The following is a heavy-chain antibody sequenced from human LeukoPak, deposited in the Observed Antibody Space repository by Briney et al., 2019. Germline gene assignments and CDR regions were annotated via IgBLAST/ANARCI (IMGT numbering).Heavy chain of an antibody. J-gene: IGHJ4*02. CDR3: ARRSIDTYYYDSSGYAIPFFADY. V-gene: IGHV4-39*01. CDR1: GGSISSSSYY. CDR2: IYYGGST. Sequence: PSETLSLTCTVSGGSISSSSYYWGWIRQPPGKGLEWIGSIYYGGSTYYNPSLKSRVTISVDTSKNQFSLKLSSVTAADTAVYYCARRSIDTYYYDSSGYAIPFFADYWGQGTLVTVSS. D-gene: IGHD3-22*01.